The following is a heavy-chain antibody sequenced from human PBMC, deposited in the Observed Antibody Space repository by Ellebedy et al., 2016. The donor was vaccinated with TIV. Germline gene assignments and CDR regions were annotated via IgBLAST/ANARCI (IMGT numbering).Heavy chain of an antibody. Sequence: GGSLRLXXAASGFTFSSYAMSWVRQAPGKGLEWVSAISGSGGSTYYADSVKGRFTISRDNSKNTLYLQMNSLRAEDTAVYYCAKALTYYYGLTPDYWGQGTLVTVSS. J-gene: IGHJ4*02. D-gene: IGHD3-10*01. CDR1: GFTFSSYA. CDR2: ISGSGGST. V-gene: IGHV3-23*01. CDR3: AKALTYYYGLTPDY.